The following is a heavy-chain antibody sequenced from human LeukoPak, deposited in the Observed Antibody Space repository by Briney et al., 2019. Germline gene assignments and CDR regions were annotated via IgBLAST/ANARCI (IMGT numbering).Heavy chain of an antibody. V-gene: IGHV4-59*01. Sequence: PSETLSLTCTVSGGSISSYYWSWIRQPPGKRLEWIGYIYYSGSTNYNPSLKSRVTISVDTSKNQFSLKLSSVTAADTAIYYCASGRFGYSSSSDYWGQGTLVTVSS. CDR3: ASGRFGYSSSSDY. J-gene: IGHJ4*02. CDR2: IYYSGST. CDR1: GGSISSYY. D-gene: IGHD6-6*01.